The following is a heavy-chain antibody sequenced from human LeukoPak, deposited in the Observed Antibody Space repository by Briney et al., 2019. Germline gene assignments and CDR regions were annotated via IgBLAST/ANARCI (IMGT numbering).Heavy chain of an antibody. CDR1: GFTFSSYA. D-gene: IGHD6-19*01. Sequence: GGSLRLSCAASGFTFSSYAMHWVRQAPGKGLEWVAVISYDGSNKYYADSVKGRLTISRDNSKNTLYLQMNSLRAEDTAVYYCAREQWLPVGYYGMDVWGQGTTVTVSS. CDR3: AREQWLPVGYYGMDV. J-gene: IGHJ6*02. V-gene: IGHV3-30-3*01. CDR2: ISYDGSNK.